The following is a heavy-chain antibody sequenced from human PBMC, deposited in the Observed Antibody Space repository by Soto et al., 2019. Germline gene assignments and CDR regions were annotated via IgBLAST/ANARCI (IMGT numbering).Heavy chain of an antibody. CDR1: GFTFNSYA. Sequence: GGSLRLSCAASGFTFNSYAMNWVRQAPGKGLAWVSAIGTDGNTYYANSVKGRFTISRDNSRTTLYLQMNSLRVEDTALYYCVRKYPGTRPFDYWGQGTLVTSPQ. CDR2: IGTDGNT. CDR3: VRKYPGTRPFDY. J-gene: IGHJ4*01. V-gene: IGHV3-23*01. D-gene: IGHD2-2*01.